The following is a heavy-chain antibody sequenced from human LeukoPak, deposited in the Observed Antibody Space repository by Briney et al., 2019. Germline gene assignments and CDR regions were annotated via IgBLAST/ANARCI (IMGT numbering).Heavy chain of an antibody. Sequence: GASVKVSCKASGGTFSSYAISWVRQAPGQGLEWMGGIIPILGTANSTQKFQGRVTITADISTNTVYMELSSLRSEDTAVYFCAGIPVFGVVLHQEPVWGKGTTVTVSS. CDR3: AGIPVFGVVLHQEPV. CDR1: GGTFSSYA. CDR2: IIPILGTA. J-gene: IGHJ6*04. V-gene: IGHV1-69*10. D-gene: IGHD3-3*01.